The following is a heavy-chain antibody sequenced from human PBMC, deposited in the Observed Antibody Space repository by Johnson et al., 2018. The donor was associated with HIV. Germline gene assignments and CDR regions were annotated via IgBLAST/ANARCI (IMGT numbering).Heavy chain of an antibody. CDR3: ASLSDDAFDF. Sequence: VQLVESGGGVVQPGRSLRLSCAASGFTFSSYAMHWVRQAPGKGLEWVAVISYDGSNTYYADSVKGRFTISRDNSENTLYLQMNSLKAEDTAVYYCASLSDDAFDFWGQGTMVIVSS. CDR2: ISYDGSNT. V-gene: IGHV3-30*04. CDR1: GFTFSSYA. J-gene: IGHJ3*01.